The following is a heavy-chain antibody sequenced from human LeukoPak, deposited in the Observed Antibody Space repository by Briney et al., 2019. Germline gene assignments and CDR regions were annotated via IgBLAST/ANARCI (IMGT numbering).Heavy chain of an antibody. J-gene: IGHJ4*02. CDR1: GGAFSGYY. CDR2: INHSGST. CDR3: PRTRYYDFWSGYSDY. V-gene: IGHV4-34*01. Sequence: ASETLSLTCAVYGGAFSGYYWSWIRQPPGKGLEWIGEINHSGSTYYNPSLKSRVTISVDTSKNQFSLKLSSVTAADTAVYYCPRTRYYDFWSGYSDYWGQGTLVTVSS. D-gene: IGHD3-3*01.